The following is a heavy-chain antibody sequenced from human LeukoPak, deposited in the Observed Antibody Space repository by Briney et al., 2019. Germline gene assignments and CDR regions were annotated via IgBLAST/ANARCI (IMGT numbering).Heavy chain of an antibody. CDR2: IYYSGST. CDR1: GGPLSSHY. D-gene: IGHD3-22*01. CDR3: ARESHSSGYLNAFDI. Sequence: SETLSLTCTVSGGPLSSHYWSWIRQPPGKGLEWIGYIYYSGSTNYNPSLKSRVTISVDTSKNQFSLKLSSVTAADTAVYYCARESHSSGYLNAFDIWSQGTMVTVSS. V-gene: IGHV4-59*11. J-gene: IGHJ3*02.